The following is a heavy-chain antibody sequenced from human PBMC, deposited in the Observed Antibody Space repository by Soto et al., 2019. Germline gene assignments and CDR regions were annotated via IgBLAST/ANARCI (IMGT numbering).Heavy chain of an antibody. D-gene: IGHD3-3*01. J-gene: IGHJ4*02. CDR3: AKGMANTVFGVDTLFDF. CDR2: ISGSASAT. V-gene: IGHV3-23*01. Sequence: GGSLRLSGATSGFSYSNYAMSWVCHAAGKWQDWVSLISGSASATHYAVSVKGRFTISRDNSKRTVYLQLNSLRAEDTAVYYCAKGMANTVFGVDTLFDFWGRGTLVSVSS. CDR1: GFSYSNYA.